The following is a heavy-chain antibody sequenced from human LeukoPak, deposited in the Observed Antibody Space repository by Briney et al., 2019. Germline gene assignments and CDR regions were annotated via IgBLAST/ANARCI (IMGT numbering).Heavy chain of an antibody. CDR1: GGTFSGYA. D-gene: IGHD6-13*01. V-gene: IGHV1-69*01. CDR2: IIPIFGTA. J-gene: IGHJ3*02. Sequence: LVKVSCKASGGTFSGYAISWVRQAPGQGLEWMGGIIPIFGTANYAQKFQGRVTITADESTSTAYMELSSLRSEDTAVYYCARGNSSSWTDAFDIWGQGTMVTVSS. CDR3: ARGNSSSWTDAFDI.